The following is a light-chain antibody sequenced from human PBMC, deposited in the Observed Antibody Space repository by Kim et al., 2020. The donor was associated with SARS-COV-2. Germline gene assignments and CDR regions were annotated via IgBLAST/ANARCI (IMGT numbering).Light chain of an antibody. J-gene: IGLJ1*01. CDR3: GTWDSNLSVYV. CDR1: SSNIENNY. CDR2: DND. Sequence: QSVLTQPPSVSAAPGQKVTISCSGSSSNIENNYVSWYQQLPGTAPKLLIFDNDERPSGIPDRFSGSKSGRSATLGITGLQTGDEADYYCGTWDSNLSVYVFGTGTKVTVL. V-gene: IGLV1-51*01.